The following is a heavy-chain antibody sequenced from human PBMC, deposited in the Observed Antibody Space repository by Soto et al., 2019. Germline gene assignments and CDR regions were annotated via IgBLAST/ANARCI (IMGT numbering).Heavy chain of an antibody. J-gene: IGHJ3*02. CDR1: GFTVSSNY. V-gene: IGHV3-66*01. CDR2: IYSGGST. Sequence: EVQLVEAGGGLVQPGGSLRLSCAASGFTVSSNYMSWVRQAPGKGLEWVSVIYSGGSTYYADSLKGRFTISRDNCKNTLYLQMNSLRAEDTAVYYCAREDVAAAGTRIWGQGTMVTVSS. D-gene: IGHD6-13*01. CDR3: AREDVAAAGTRI.